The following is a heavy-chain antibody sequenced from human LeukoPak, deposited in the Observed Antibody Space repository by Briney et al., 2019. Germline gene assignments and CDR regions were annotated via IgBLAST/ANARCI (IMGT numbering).Heavy chain of an antibody. Sequence: PSETLSLTCTVSGDSISNYYWSWIRQPAGKGLEWLGRISTSGSTNYNPSLKSRVTMSVNTSKNQFSLKLNSVTAADTAVYHCAREGRAAVGTGAFDIRGQGTMVTVSS. CDR3: AREGRAAVGTGAFDI. D-gene: IGHD6-13*01. CDR2: ISTSGST. V-gene: IGHV4-4*07. CDR1: GDSISNYY. J-gene: IGHJ3*02.